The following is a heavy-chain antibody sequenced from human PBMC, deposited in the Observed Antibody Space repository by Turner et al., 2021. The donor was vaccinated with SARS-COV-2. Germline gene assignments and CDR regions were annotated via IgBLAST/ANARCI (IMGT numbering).Heavy chain of an antibody. D-gene: IGHD3-22*01. J-gene: IGHJ3*02. CDR2: IRSSSSYI. Sequence: EVQLVESGGGLVKPGGSLRLSCAASGFTFSSYSMNWVRQAPGKELEWVSSIRSSSSYIYYADSVKGRFTISRDNAKNSLYLKMNSLRAEDTAVYYCARDVPTYYYDSSGYYTDAFDIWGQGTMVTVSS. CDR1: GFTFSSYS. V-gene: IGHV3-21*01. CDR3: ARDVPTYYYDSSGYYTDAFDI.